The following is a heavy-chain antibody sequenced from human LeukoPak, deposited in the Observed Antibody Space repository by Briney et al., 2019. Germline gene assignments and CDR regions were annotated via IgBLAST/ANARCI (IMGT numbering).Heavy chain of an antibody. J-gene: IGHJ4*02. CDR2: IIPILGIA. V-gene: IGHV1-69*04. CDR1: GGTFSSYA. CDR3: ASDPYYYDSSGNY. Sequence: SVKVSCKASGGTFSSYAISWVRQAPGQGLEWMGRIIPILGIANYAQKFQGRVTITADKSTSTAYMELSSLRSEDTAVYYCASDPYYYDSSGNYWGQGTLVTVSS. D-gene: IGHD3-22*01.